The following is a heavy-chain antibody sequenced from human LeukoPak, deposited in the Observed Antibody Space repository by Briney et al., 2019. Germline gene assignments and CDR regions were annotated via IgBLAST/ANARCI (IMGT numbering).Heavy chain of an antibody. D-gene: IGHD3-3*01. CDR2: ISSSSSYI. J-gene: IGHJ5*02. CDR1: GFTFSSYS. CDR3: ATTAGDDFWSGYFNWFDP. Sequence: SGGSLRLSCAASGFTFSSYSMNWVRQAPGKGLEWVSSISSSSSYIYYADSVKGRFTISRDNAKNSLYLQMNSLRAEDTAVYYCATTAGDDFWSGYFNWFDPWGQGTLVTVSS. V-gene: IGHV3-21*01.